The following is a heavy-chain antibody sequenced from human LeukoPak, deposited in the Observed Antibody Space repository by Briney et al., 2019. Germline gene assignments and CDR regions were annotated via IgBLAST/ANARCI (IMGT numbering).Heavy chain of an antibody. J-gene: IGHJ4*02. V-gene: IGHV3-66*01. CDR3: ARNMMTRGYTYGYYYLDY. CDR1: GFTVSSNY. D-gene: IGHD5-18*01. CDR2: IYSGGST. Sequence: GGSLRLSCAASGFTVSSNYMSWVRQAPGKGLEWVSVIYSGGSTYYADSVKGRFTISRDNAENSLYLQMNSLRAEDTAVYYCARNMMTRGYTYGYYYLDYWGQGTLVTVSS.